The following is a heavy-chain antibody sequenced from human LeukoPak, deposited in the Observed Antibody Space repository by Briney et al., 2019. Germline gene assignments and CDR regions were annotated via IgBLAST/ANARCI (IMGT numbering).Heavy chain of an antibody. CDR2: INPNNDGT. V-gene: IGHV1-2*02. D-gene: IGHD6-6*01. CDR3: ARDKGTSYLSSFDY. J-gene: IGHJ4*02. Sequence: GASVKVSCKASGYTFTGYYIHWVRQAPGQGLEWMGWINPNNDGTNYAQKFQGRVTMTRDTSITTAYMELSSLRSDDTAVYYCARDKGTSYLSSFDYWGQGTLVTVSS. CDR1: GYTFTGYY.